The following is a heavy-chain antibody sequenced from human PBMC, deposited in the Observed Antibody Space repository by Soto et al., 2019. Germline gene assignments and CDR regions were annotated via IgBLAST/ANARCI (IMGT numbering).Heavy chain of an antibody. D-gene: IGHD1-26*01. V-gene: IGHV3-23*01. CDR1: GFTFSSFA. Sequence: GGSLRLSCAASGFTFSSFAMSWVRQAPGKGLDWVSAISGSGGSTYSADSVKGRFTISRDNSKNTLYLQMNSLRAEDTAVYYCARDDGRWELLQDHWGQGTLVTVSS. CDR2: ISGSGGST. J-gene: IGHJ4*02. CDR3: ARDDGRWELLQDH.